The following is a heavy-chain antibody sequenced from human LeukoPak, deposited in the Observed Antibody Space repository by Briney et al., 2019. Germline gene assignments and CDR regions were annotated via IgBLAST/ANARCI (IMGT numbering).Heavy chain of an antibody. CDR3: ASAVRYYDSSGYPGVVDY. CDR2: IYYSGST. V-gene: IGHV4-39*01. CDR1: GGSISSSSYY. Sequence: SETLSLTCTVSGGSISSSSYYWGWIRQPPGKGLEWIGSIYYSGSTYYNPSLKSRVTISVDTSKNQFSLKLSSVTAADTAVYYCASAVRYYDSSGYPGVVDYWGQGTLVTVSS. J-gene: IGHJ4*02. D-gene: IGHD3-22*01.